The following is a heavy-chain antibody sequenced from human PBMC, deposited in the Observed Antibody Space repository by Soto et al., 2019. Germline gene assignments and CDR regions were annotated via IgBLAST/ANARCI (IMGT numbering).Heavy chain of an antibody. D-gene: IGHD6-19*01. J-gene: IGHJ3*02. CDR2: VYYSGTT. V-gene: IGHV4-39*01. CDR1: GGSISSSSYY. Sequence: QLLLQESGPGLVKSSETLSLTCSVSGGSISSSSYYWNWIGQSPGKGLEWIGSVYYSGTTYYNPSLKRRVTISVDTYNQFSLKLSSVTAADTAYYFCARRPMVGPVAENAFDIWGQGTRVTVSS. CDR3: ARRPMVGPVAENAFDI.